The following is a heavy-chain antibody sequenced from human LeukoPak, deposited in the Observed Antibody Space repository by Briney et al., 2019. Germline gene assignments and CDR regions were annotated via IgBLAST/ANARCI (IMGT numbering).Heavy chain of an antibody. CDR1: GFTFSSYA. V-gene: IGHV3-23*01. Sequence: GGSLRLSCAASGFTFSSYAMSWVRQAPGKGLEWVSAISGSGGSTYYADSVKGRFTISRDNSKNTLYLQMNSLRDEDTAVYYCAKEPYSSGYYCGDCWGQGTLVTVSS. CDR2: ISGSGGST. CDR3: AKEPYSSGYYCGDC. J-gene: IGHJ4*02. D-gene: IGHD3-22*01.